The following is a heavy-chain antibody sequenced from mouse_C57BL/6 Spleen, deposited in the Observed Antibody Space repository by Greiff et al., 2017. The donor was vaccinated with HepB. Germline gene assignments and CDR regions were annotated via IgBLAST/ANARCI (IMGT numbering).Heavy chain of an antibody. CDR3: ARRYGYSAMDY. CDR2: ISGGGGNT. D-gene: IGHD1-1*02. Sequence: DVQLVESGGGLVKPGGSLKLSCAASGFTFSSYTMSWVRQTPEKRLEWVATISGGGGNTYYPDSVKGRFTISRDNAKNTLYLQMSSLRSEDTALYYCARRYGYSAMDYWGQGTSVTVSS. CDR1: GFTFSSYT. V-gene: IGHV5-9*01. J-gene: IGHJ4*01.